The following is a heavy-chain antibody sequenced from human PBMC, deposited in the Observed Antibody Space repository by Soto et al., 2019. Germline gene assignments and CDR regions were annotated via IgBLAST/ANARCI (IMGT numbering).Heavy chain of an antibody. V-gene: IGHV1-69*01. Sequence: QVQLVQSGAEVKKPGSSVKVSCKASGGSFGNSAINWVRQTPGQGLEWLGGFIPVYRTLNYAQKFQGRVTITADESTGTAYMTLSSLVSDDTAVYYCATGVIWIGYFTVDSWGQGTRVIVSS. J-gene: IGHJ4*02. CDR1: GGSFGNSA. CDR3: ATGVIWIGYFTVDS. D-gene: IGHD3-3*01. CDR2: FIPVYRTL.